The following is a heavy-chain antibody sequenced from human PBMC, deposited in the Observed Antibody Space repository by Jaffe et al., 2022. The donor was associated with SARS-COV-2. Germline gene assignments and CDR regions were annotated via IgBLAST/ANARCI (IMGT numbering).Heavy chain of an antibody. CDR3: ARQKRLLLGGYYFDY. J-gene: IGHJ4*02. Sequence: QLQLQESGPGLVKPSETLSLTCTVSGGSISSSSYYWGWIRQPPGKGLEWIGSIYYSGSTYYNPSLKSRVTISVDTSKNQFSLKLSSVTAADTAVYYCARQKRLLLGGYYFDYWGQGTLVTVSS. CDR2: IYYSGST. V-gene: IGHV4-39*01. CDR1: GGSISSSSYY. D-gene: IGHD2-2*01.